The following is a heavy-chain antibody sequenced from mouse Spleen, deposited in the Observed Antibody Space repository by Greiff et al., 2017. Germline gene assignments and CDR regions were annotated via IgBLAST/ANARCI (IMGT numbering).Heavy chain of an antibody. D-gene: IGHD1-1*01. Sequence: VQLKESGPGLVKPSQSLSLTCSVTGYSITSGYYWNWIRQFPGNKLEWMGYISYDGSNNYNPSLKNRISITRDTSKNQFFLKLNSVTTEDTATYYCARETTVVGGYFDYWGQGTTLTVSS. CDR3: ARETTVVGGYFDY. V-gene: IGHV3-6*01. CDR2: ISYDGSN. CDR1: GYSITSGYY. J-gene: IGHJ2*01.